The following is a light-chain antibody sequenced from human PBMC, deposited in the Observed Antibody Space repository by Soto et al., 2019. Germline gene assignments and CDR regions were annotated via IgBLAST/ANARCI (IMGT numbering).Light chain of an antibody. J-gene: IGLJ2*01. Sequence: QSALNQPASVSGSPGQSITISCTGTSSDVGGYNYVSWYQQHPGKAPKLMIYDVSNRPSGVSNRFSGSKSGNTASLTISGLQAEDEADYYCSSYTSSILFGGGTKLTVL. V-gene: IGLV2-14*01. CDR2: DVS. CDR1: SSDVGGYNY. CDR3: SSYTSSIL.